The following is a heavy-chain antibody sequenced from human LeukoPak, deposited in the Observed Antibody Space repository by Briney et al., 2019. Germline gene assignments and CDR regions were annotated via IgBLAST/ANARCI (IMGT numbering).Heavy chain of an antibody. CDR1: GGSISSYY. V-gene: IGHV4-59*01. CDR2: IYYSGST. D-gene: IGHD3-3*01. Sequence: SETLSLTCTVSGGSISSYYWSWIRQPPGKGLEWIGYIYYSGSTNYNPSLKSRVTISVDTSKNQFSLKLSSVTAADTAVYYCARYSHPYYDFWSGYSTPWYFDYWGQGTLVTVSS. CDR3: ARYSHPYYDFWSGYSTPWYFDY. J-gene: IGHJ4*02.